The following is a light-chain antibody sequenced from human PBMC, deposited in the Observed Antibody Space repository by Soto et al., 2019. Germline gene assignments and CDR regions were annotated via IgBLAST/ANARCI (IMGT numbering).Light chain of an antibody. CDR3: ASWDSSLSGVV. V-gene: IGLV1-51*01. J-gene: IGLJ2*01. CDR2: GTD. Sequence: QSVLTQPPSVSAAPGQKVTISCSGSRSNIENNFVSWYQHVPGTAPTLLIFGTDERPSGIPDRFSGSKSGASATLTITGLQTGDGADYYCASWDSSLSGVVLGGGTKLTVL. CDR1: RSNIENNF.